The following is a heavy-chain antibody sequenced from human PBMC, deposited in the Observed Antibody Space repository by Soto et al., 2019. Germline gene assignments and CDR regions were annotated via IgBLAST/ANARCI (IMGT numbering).Heavy chain of an antibody. CDR2: IYYSGST. J-gene: IGHJ4*02. V-gene: IGHV4-59*01. CDR1: GGSISSYY. CDR3: ARARRYSSSCATGGPCYYFDY. Sequence: SETLSLTCTVSGGSISSYYWSWIRQPPGKGLEWIGYIYYSGSTNYNPSLKSRVTISVDTSKNQFSLKLGSVTAADTAVYYCARARRYSSSCATGGPCYYFDYWGQGTLVTVSS. D-gene: IGHD6-13*01.